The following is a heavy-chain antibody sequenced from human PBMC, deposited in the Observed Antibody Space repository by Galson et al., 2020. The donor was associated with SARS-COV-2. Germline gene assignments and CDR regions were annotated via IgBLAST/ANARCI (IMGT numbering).Heavy chain of an antibody. J-gene: IGHJ4*02. CDR2: IYYSGST. CDR1: GGSISSYY. Sequence: SQTLSLTCTVSGGSISSYYWSWIRQPPGKGLEWIGYIYYSGSTNYNPSLKSRVTISVDTSKNQFSLKLSSVTAADTAVYYCARAAQTYYDFWSGYYNAPHFDYWGQGTLVTVSS. D-gene: IGHD3-3*01. V-gene: IGHV4-59*01. CDR3: ARAAQTYYDFWSGYYNAPHFDY.